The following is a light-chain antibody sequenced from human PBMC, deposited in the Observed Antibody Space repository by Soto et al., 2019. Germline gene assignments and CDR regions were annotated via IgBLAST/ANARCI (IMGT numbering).Light chain of an antibody. J-gene: IGKJ1*01. Sequence: DIVMTQSPDSLAVSLGERATINCKSSQSVLYSSNNKNYLAWYQQKPGQPPKLLIYRASTRESGVPDRFSGSGSGKDFTLTISSLQAEDVAVYYCQQYYSTPWTLGQGTKVEIK. CDR2: RAS. CDR1: QSVLYSSNNKNY. V-gene: IGKV4-1*01. CDR3: QQYYSTPWT.